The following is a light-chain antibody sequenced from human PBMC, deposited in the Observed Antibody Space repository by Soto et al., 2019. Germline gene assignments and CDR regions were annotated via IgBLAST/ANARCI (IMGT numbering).Light chain of an antibody. V-gene: IGLV2-8*01. CDR3: SSYAGSNNFV. J-gene: IGLJ1*01. CDR2: EVS. Sequence: QSALTQPPSASGSPGQSVTISCTGTSSDIGAYIYVSWYQHHPGKAPKLMLSEVSRRPSGVPERFSGSKSGNTASLTVSGLQADDEAHYYCSSYAGSNNFVFGTGTKVTVL. CDR1: SSDIGAYIY.